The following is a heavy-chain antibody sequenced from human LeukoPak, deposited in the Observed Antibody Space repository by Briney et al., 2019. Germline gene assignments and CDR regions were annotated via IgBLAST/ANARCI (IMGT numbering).Heavy chain of an antibody. V-gene: IGHV1-18*01. Sequence: ASVKVSCKASGYTFTSYGISWVRQAPGQGLEWMGWISAYNGNTNYAQKLQGRVTMTTDTSTSTAYMELRSLRSDDTAVYYCASALYCSSTSCSENWFDPWGQGTLVTVSS. CDR1: GYTFTSYG. CDR3: ASALYCSSTSCSENWFDP. CDR2: ISAYNGNT. J-gene: IGHJ5*02. D-gene: IGHD2-2*01.